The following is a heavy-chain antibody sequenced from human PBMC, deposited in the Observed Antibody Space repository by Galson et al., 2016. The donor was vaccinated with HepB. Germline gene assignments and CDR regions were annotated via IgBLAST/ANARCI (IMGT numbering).Heavy chain of an antibody. CDR3: TSYTAKES. D-gene: IGHD3-16*01. J-gene: IGHJ5*02. CDR1: GFFFSDYY. CDR2: ISSSGSTI. V-gene: IGHV3-11*01. Sequence: SLRLSCAASGFFFSDYYMSWIRQAPGKGLEWLLYISSSGSTIYSADSVKGRFSISRDNSKNTLYLQMNSLRAGDTAVYYCTSYTAKESWGQGSLVSVSS.